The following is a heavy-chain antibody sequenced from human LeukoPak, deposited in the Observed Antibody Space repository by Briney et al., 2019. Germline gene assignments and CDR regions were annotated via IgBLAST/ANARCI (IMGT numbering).Heavy chain of an antibody. CDR2: IYYSGST. Sequence: ASETLSLTCTVSGGSINSHYWSWIRQPPGKGLECIGDIYYSGSTKYNPSLKSRVTISVDTSKNHLSLNLSSVLAADTAIYYCVRCDNTGWIYFDYWGQAILVTVSS. J-gene: IGHJ4*02. CDR3: VRCDNTGWIYFDY. CDR1: GGSINSHY. D-gene: IGHD6-19*01. V-gene: IGHV4-59*08.